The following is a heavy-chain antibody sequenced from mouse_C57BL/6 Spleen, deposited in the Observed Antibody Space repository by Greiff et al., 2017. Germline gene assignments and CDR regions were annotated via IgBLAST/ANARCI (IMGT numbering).Heavy chain of an antibody. J-gene: IGHJ4*01. V-gene: IGHV1-61*01. CDR1: GYTFTSYW. Sequence: VQLQQPGAELVRPGSSVKLSCKASGYTFTSYWMDWVKQRPGQGLEWIGNIYPSDSETHYNQKFKDKATLTVDKSSSTAYMQLSSLTSEDSAVYYCARGRWDDYYAMDYWGQGTSVTVSS. CDR3: ARGRWDDYYAMDY. CDR2: IYPSDSET. D-gene: IGHD4-1*01.